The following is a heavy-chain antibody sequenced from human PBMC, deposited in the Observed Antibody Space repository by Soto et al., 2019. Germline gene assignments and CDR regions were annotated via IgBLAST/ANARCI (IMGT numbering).Heavy chain of an antibody. CDR2: ISSSSSYI. J-gene: IGHJ4*02. CDR3: AREIALSLRSKLSDY. CDR1: GFTFSSYS. Sequence: EVQLVESGGGLVKPGGSLRLSCAASGFTFSSYSMNWVRQAPGKGLEWVSSISSSSSYIYYAVSVKGRFTISRDNAQNSLYLQMNSLRAEDTAVYYCAREIALSLRSKLSDYWGQGTLVTVSS. V-gene: IGHV3-21*01. D-gene: IGHD1-7*01.